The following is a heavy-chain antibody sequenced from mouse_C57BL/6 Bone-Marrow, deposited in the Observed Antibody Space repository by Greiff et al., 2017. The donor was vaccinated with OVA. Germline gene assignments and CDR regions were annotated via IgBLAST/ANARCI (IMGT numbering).Heavy chain of an antibody. CDR1: GYTFTSYW. V-gene: IGHV1-59*01. Sequence: QVQLQQPGAELVRPGTSVKLSCKASGYTFTSYWMHWVKQRPGQGLEWIGVIDPSDSYTNYNQKFKGKATLTVDTSSISAYMQLSSLTSDDSAVYYCARKLRAYWGQGTLVTVSA. CDR2: IDPSDSYT. CDR3: ARKLRAY. J-gene: IGHJ3*01.